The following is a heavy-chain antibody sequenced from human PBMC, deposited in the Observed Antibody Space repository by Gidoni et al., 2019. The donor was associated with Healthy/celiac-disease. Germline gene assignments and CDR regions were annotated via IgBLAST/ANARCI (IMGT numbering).Heavy chain of an antibody. Sequence: EVQLLESGGGLVQPGGSLILSCAASGFTFSSYAMSWVRQSPGKGLEWVSAISGSGGSTYYADSVKGRFTISRDNSKNTLYLQMNSLRAEDTAVYYCAKDWYDSSGNDAFDIWGQGTMVTVSS. V-gene: IGHV3-23*01. CDR1: GFTFSSYA. CDR2: ISGSGGST. D-gene: IGHD3-22*01. J-gene: IGHJ3*02. CDR3: AKDWYDSSGNDAFDI.